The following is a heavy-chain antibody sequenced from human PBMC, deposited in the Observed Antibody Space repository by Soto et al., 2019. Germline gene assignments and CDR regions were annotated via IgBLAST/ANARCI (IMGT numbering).Heavy chain of an antibody. Sequence: GGSLRLSCAASGFTFSSYGMHWVRQAPGKGLEWVAVISYDGSNKYYADSVKGRFTISRDNSKNTLYLQMNSLRAEDTAVYYCAKDLAQSIVGAPMDYWGQGTLVTVSS. CDR1: GFTFSSYG. V-gene: IGHV3-30*18. D-gene: IGHD1-26*01. J-gene: IGHJ4*02. CDR2: ISYDGSNK. CDR3: AKDLAQSIVGAPMDY.